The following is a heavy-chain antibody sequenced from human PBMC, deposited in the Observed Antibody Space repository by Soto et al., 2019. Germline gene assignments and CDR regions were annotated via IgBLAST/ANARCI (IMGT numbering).Heavy chain of an antibody. CDR2: IIPIFGTA. Sequence: QVQLVQSGAEVQKPGSSVKVSCRASGGTFTSFAFSWVRQAPGQGLEWMGGIIPIFGTANFAQRFQGRVTITADESTSTAYMELSSLRSEDTAVYYCARQWLRSRSDYYYYGMDVWGQGTTVTVSS. CDR1: GGTFTSFA. CDR3: ARQWLRSRSDYYYYGMDV. V-gene: IGHV1-69*01. J-gene: IGHJ6*02. D-gene: IGHD5-12*01.